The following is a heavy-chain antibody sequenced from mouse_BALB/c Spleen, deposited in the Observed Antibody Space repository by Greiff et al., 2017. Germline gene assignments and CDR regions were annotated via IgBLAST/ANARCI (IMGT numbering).Heavy chain of an antibody. D-gene: IGHD4-1*01. J-gene: IGHJ2*01. CDR1: GFAFSSYD. CDR3: ARHDPAWGY. Sequence: EVKLVESGGGLVKPGGSLKLSCAASGFAFSSYDMSWVRQTPEKRLEWVAYISSGGGSTYYPDTVKGRFTISRDNAKNTLYLQMSSLKSEDTAMYYCARHDPAWGYWGQGTTLTVSS. CDR2: ISSGGGST. V-gene: IGHV5-12-1*01.